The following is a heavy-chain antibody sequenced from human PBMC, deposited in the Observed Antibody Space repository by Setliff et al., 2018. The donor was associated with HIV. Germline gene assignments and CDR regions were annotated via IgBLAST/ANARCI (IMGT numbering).Heavy chain of an antibody. Sequence: SETLSLTCTVSGGSLSSSNNFWGWIRQRPGKGLEWIGTADYTGNADYNTSLKSRLTISVDTSKNQFSLKLNSVTAADTAVYYCARHYRELLGDAFDIWGQGTLVTV. CDR2: ADYTGNA. J-gene: IGHJ3*02. D-gene: IGHD3-16*02. CDR3: ARHYRELLGDAFDI. CDR1: GGSLSSSNNF. V-gene: IGHV4-39*01.